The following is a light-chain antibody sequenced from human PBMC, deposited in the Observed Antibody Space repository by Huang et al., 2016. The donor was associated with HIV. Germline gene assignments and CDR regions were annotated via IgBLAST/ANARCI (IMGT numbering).Light chain of an antibody. J-gene: IGKJ1*01. V-gene: IGKV1-39*01. CDR1: QSIKTF. CDR2: ASS. Sequence: DIQMTQSPSSLSASVGDRVTITCRASQSIKTFLNWYQQKEGKAPKLLIYASSSLQSVVPSRFSGSGSGTDFTLTISSLQPEDFATYYCQQSHNVPLTFGQGTKV. CDR3: QQSHNVPLT.